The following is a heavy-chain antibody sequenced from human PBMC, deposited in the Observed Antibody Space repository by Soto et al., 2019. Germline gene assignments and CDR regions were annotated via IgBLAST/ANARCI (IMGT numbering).Heavy chain of an antibody. D-gene: IGHD4-4*01. CDR1: EVPSSSYF. V-gene: IGHV3-30*18. Sequence: LSCGVAEVPSSSYFMPLVSKNPGKGLEWVAVVSFDGSDKYYADSVKGRFTISRDNSENTLYLQMASLRPEDTAVYYCAKDKNSDYCGVDYSGPRTLFSVS. CDR2: VSFDGSDK. CDR3: AKDKNSDYCGVDY. J-gene: IGHJ4*02.